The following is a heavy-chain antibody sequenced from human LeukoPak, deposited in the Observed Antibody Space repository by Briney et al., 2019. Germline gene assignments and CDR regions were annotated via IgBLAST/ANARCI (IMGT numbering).Heavy chain of an antibody. J-gene: IGHJ4*02. D-gene: IGHD6-6*01. CDR1: GGSFSDYY. Sequence: SETLPLTCAVYGGSFSDYYWSWIRQPPGKGLEWIGEINHSGSTNYNPSLKSRVTISVDTSENQFSLKLSSVTAADTAVYYCAGSIAARLDYWGQGTLVTVSS. CDR2: INHSGST. CDR3: AGSIAARLDY. V-gene: IGHV4-34*01.